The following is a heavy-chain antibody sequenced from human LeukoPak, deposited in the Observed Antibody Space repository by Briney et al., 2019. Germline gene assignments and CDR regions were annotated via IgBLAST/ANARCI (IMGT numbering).Heavy chain of an antibody. CDR2: TSTSGSRT. D-gene: IGHD4-11*01. Sequence: GGSLRLSCAASGFTFSSYAMTWVRQAPGKGLEWVSTTSTSGSRTYSTDSVKGRFTFSRDNSKSTLFLQMSSLRAEDTAVYYCARDPYSNNFFDYWGQGTLVTVSS. CDR3: ARDPYSNNFFDY. CDR1: GFTFSSYA. V-gene: IGHV3-23*01. J-gene: IGHJ4*02.